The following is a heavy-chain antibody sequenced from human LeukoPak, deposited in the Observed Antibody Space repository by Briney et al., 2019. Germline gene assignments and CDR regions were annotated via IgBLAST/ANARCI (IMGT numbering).Heavy chain of an antibody. CDR3: ARDRAIAAAGTYYYYCGMDV. CDR2: IYSGGSK. Sequence: PGRSLRLSRAAAGFTVSSNYMSWVRQAPGRGLEWVSVIYSGGSKYYAHCVKSRFTISRDNCKNTLYLQMNSLRAEDTAVYYCARDRAIAAAGTYYYYCGMDVWGQGTTVTVSS. D-gene: IGHD6-13*01. V-gene: IGHV3-66*01. CDR1: GFTVSSNY. J-gene: IGHJ6*02.